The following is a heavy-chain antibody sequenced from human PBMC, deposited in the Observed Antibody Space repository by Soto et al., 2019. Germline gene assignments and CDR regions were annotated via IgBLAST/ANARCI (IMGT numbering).Heavy chain of an antibody. D-gene: IGHD4-4*01. J-gene: IGHJ4*02. V-gene: IGHV3-43*01. Sequence: EVQLVDSGGVMVQPGGSLRLSCAASGFTFDDYSMHWVRQAPGKGLEWVSLISWDGRSTYYADSVRGRFTISRDNSKNSLYLQMNSLTTEDTAFYYCGRDGAITDYTYLDHWGQGALVTVSS. CDR3: GRDGAITDYTYLDH. CDR1: GFTFDDYS. CDR2: ISWDGRST.